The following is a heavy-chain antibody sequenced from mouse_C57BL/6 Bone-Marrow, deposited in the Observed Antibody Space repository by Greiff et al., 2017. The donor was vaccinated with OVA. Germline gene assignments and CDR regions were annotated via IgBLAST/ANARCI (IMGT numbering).Heavy chain of an antibody. D-gene: IGHD2-1*01. CDR3: TRLLDAMDY. J-gene: IGHJ4*01. Sequence: EVQRVESGEGLVKPGGSLKLSCAASGFPFRSYAMSWVRQTPEKRLEWVAYISSGGDYIYYADTVKGRFTISRDNARNTLYLQMSSLKSEDTAMYYCTRLLDAMDYWGQGTSVTVSS. CDR2: ISSGGDYI. CDR1: GFPFRSYA. V-gene: IGHV5-9-1*02.